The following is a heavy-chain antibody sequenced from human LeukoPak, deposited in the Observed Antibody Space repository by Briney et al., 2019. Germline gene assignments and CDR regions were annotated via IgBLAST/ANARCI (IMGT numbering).Heavy chain of an antibody. J-gene: IGHJ5*02. Sequence: SVKVSCKASGGTFSSYAISWVRQAPGQGLEWMGGIIPIFGTANYAQKFQGRVTITADKSTSTAYMELSSLRSEDTAVYYCARTNNWNYALGRHWFDPWGQGTLVTVSS. CDR2: IIPIFGTA. CDR3: ARTNNWNYALGRHWFDP. D-gene: IGHD1-7*01. CDR1: GGTFSSYA. V-gene: IGHV1-69*06.